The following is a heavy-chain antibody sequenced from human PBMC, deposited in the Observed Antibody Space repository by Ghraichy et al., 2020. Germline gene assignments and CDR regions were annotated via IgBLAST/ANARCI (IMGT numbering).Heavy chain of an antibody. CDR3: AIAEHQGFDY. D-gene: IGHD2-2*01. CDR1: GFTFSSYS. Sequence: LSLTCAASGFTFSSYSMNWVRQAPGKGLEWVSYISSSSSTIYYADSVKGRFTISRDNAKNSLYLQMNSLRDEDTAVYYCAIAEHQGFDYWGQGTLVTVSS. CDR2: ISSSSSTI. V-gene: IGHV3-48*02. J-gene: IGHJ4*02.